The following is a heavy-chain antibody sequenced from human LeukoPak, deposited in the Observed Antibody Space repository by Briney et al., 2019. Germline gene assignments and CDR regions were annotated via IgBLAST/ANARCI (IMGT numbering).Heavy chain of an antibody. D-gene: IGHD2-2*01. J-gene: IGHJ4*02. Sequence: PSETLSLTRAVYGGSFSGYYWSWIRQPPGKGLEWIGEINHSGSTNYNPSLKSRVTISVDTSKNQFSLKLSSVTAADTAVYYCARVSCSSTSCPDYWGQGTLVTVSS. CDR1: GGSFSGYY. V-gene: IGHV4-34*01. CDR3: ARVSCSSTSCPDY. CDR2: INHSGST.